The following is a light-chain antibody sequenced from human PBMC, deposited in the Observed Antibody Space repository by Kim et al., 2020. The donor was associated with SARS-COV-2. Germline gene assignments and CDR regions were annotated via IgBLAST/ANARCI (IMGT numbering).Light chain of an antibody. Sequence: ASVGDGVTITCRASQVISNYLAWYQQKPGKVPKLLIYAASTLQSGLPSRFSGSGSGTDFTLTISSLQPEDVATYYCQKYNSALITFGQGTRLEIK. V-gene: IGKV1-27*01. CDR3: QKYNSALIT. J-gene: IGKJ5*01. CDR2: AAS. CDR1: QVISNY.